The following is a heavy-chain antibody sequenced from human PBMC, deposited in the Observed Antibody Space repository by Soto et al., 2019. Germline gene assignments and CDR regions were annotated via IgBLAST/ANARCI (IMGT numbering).Heavy chain of an antibody. CDR2: VSGTGDST. Sequence: GGSLRLSCAASGFTVTSYGMSWVRQAPGKGLEWVSLVSGTGDSTHYANSVRGRFTISRDDSKATLYLQMSGLRAEDTAVYYCAKDNGNYGSGTFSHWGQGTLVTVSS. CDR1: GFTVTSYG. J-gene: IGHJ4*02. CDR3: AKDNGNYGSGTFSH. D-gene: IGHD3-10*01. V-gene: IGHV3-23*01.